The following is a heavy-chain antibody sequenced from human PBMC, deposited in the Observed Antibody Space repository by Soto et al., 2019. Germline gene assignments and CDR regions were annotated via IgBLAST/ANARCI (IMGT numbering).Heavy chain of an antibody. CDR1: AGSINSGNYF. J-gene: IGHJ4*02. CDR2: IYYSGNT. V-gene: IGHV4-30-4*01. D-gene: IGHD3-9*01. CDR3: ARVLGDDLLTGYSDVDTALGIFDF. Sequence: SETLSLTCTFSAGSINSGNYFWSWIRQPPGKGLEWIGYIYYSGNTYYNPSLKSRVTISVDTSKNQFSLKLSSVTAADTAVYFCARVLGDDLLTGYSDVDTALGIFDFWGRGTLVTVSS.